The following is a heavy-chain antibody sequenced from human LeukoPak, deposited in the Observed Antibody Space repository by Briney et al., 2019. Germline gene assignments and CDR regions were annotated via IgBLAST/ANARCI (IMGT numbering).Heavy chain of an antibody. D-gene: IGHD6-19*01. CDR2: IYYSGST. J-gene: IGHJ5*02. CDR1: GGSISSGGYY. Sequence: SRTLSLTCTVSGGSISSGGYYWSWIRQHPGKGLEWIGYIYYSGSTYYNPSLKSRVTISVDTSKNQFSLKLSSVTAADTAVYYCARGQQWLGHNWFDPWGQGTLVTVSS. V-gene: IGHV4-31*03. CDR3: ARGQQWLGHNWFDP.